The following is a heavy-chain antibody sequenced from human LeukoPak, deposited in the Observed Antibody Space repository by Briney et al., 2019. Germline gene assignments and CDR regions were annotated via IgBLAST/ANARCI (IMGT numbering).Heavy chain of an antibody. D-gene: IGHD2-15*01. CDR1: GFTFSSYA. V-gene: IGHV3-23*01. CDR3: AKRVNCIGGICYHHFDS. CDR2: FGSSGNT. Sequence: PGGSLRLSCAASGFTFSSYAMSCVRQAPGKGLEWVSTFGSSGNTYYADSVKGRFTISRDNSKNTLYLHMNSLEPEDTAVYYCAKRVNCIGGICYHHFDSWGQGTLVTVSS. J-gene: IGHJ4*02.